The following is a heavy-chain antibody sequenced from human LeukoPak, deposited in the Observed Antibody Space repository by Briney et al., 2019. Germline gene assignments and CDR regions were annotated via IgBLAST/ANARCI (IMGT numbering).Heavy chain of an antibody. Sequence: SETLSLTCNVSGGSFTNYYWSWIRQTPEKGLEWIGQIDHSGDTSYNPSLRSRVTLSVDRSKNQFSLKVTSVTAADTGVYYCARGPGTVGLSPWGQGTLVTVSS. CDR1: GGSFTNYY. D-gene: IGHD1/OR15-1a*01. CDR3: ARGPGTVGLSP. V-gene: IGHV4-34*01. J-gene: IGHJ5*02. CDR2: IDHSGDT.